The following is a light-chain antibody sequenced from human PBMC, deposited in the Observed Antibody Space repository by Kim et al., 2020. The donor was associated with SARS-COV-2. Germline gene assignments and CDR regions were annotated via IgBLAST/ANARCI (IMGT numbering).Light chain of an antibody. CDR2: QDS. CDR1: KLGDKY. Sequence: SVSPGQTASITCSGDKLGDKYACWYQQKPGQSPVLVIYQDSKRPSGIPERFSGSNSGNTATLTISGTQAMDEADYYCQAWDRTTVVFGGGTQQTVL. V-gene: IGLV3-1*01. CDR3: QAWDRTTVV. J-gene: IGLJ2*01.